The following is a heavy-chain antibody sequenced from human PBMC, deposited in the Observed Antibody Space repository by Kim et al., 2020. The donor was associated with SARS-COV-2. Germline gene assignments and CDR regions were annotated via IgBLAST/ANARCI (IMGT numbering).Heavy chain of an antibody. CDR2: IWYDGSNK. J-gene: IGHJ4*02. Sequence: GGSLRLSCAASGFTFSSYGMHWVRQAPGKGLEWVAVIWYDGSNKYYADSVKGRFTISRDNSKNTLYLQMNSLRAEDTAVYYCARALLLTHSSGWEYYFDYWGQGTLVTVSS. CDR3: ARALLLTHSSGWEYYFDY. CDR1: GFTFSSYG. V-gene: IGHV3-33*01. D-gene: IGHD6-19*01.